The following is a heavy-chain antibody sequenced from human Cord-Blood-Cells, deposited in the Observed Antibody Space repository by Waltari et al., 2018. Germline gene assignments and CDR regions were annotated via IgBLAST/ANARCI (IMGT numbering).Heavy chain of an antibody. CDR2: INHSGST. CDR3: ARSAAMGVFDY. Sequence: QVQLQQWGAGLLKPSETLSLTCAVYGGSFSGYYWSWIRQPPGKVLEWIGEINHSGSTNYNPSLKSRVTISVDTSKNQFSLKLSSVTAADTAVYYCARSAAMGVFDYWGQGTLVTVSS. D-gene: IGHD2-2*01. J-gene: IGHJ4*02. V-gene: IGHV4-34*01. CDR1: GGSFSGYY.